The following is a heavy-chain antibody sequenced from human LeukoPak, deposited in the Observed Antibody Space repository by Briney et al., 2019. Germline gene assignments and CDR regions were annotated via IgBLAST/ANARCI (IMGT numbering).Heavy chain of an antibody. J-gene: IGHJ4*02. CDR3: ARQETTVVPADY. V-gene: IGHV3-30-3*01. Sequence: GGSLRLSCAASGFTFSSYAMHWVRQAPGKGLEWVAVISYDGSNKYYADSVKGRFTISRDNSKNTLYLQMNSLRAEDTAVYYCARQETTVVPADYWGQGTLVTVSS. CDR1: GFTFSSYA. D-gene: IGHD4-23*01. CDR2: ISYDGSNK.